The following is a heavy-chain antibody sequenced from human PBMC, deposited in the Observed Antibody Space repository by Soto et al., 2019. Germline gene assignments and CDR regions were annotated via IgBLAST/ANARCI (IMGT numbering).Heavy chain of an antibody. CDR1: GFSLTTNGVG. D-gene: IGHD3-16*01. CDR2: IYWDVDE. CDR3: AHSIPPRILRY. V-gene: IGHV2-5*02. Sequence: QITLKESGPALVKPTQTLTLTCTFSGFSLTTNGVGVGWIRQPPGKALEWLALIYWDVDERYSPSLQSRLTITKDTSKSQVVLTMTNMDPVDTATYYCAHSIPPRILRYWGQGTLVTVSS. J-gene: IGHJ4*02.